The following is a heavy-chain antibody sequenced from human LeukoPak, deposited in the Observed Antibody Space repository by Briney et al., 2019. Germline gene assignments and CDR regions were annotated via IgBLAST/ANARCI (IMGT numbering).Heavy chain of an antibody. V-gene: IGHV4-39*07. CDR3: ARDPGLTVTTLV. J-gene: IGHJ4*02. D-gene: IGHD4-17*01. CDR1: GGSISSSSYY. Sequence: SETLSLTCTVSGGSISSSSYYWGWIHQPPGKGLEWIGSIYYSGSTYYNPSLKSRVTISVDTSKNQFSLKLSSVTAADTAVYYCARDPGLTVTTLVWGQGTLVTVSS. CDR2: IYYSGST.